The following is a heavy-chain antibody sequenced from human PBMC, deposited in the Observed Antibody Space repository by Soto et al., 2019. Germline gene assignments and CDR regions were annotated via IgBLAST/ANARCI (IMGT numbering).Heavy chain of an antibody. J-gene: IGHJ4*01. CDR2: MDWDDDK. V-gene: IGHV2-70*01. CDR3: ALYYYDSSGSLASLGY. D-gene: IGHD3-22*01. CDR1: GFSLSTSGMC. Sequence: SGPTLANPTQTLTLTCPFSGFSLSTSGMCVSWIRQPPGKALEWLALMDWDDDKYYSTSLKTRLNISKDTSKNQVVLTMTNMDPVDTATYDCALYYYDSSGSLASLGYWGHVTMFTVSS.